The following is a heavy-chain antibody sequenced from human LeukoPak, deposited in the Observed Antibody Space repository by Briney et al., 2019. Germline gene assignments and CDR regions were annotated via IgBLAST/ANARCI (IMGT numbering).Heavy chain of an antibody. CDR3: ARGVRSGYYPDY. Sequence: PSETLSLTCTVSGGSISSYYWSWIRQPPGKGLEWIGYIYYSGSTNYNPSLKSRVTISVDTSKNQFSLKLSSVTAADTAVYYCARGVRSGYYPDYWGQGTLVTVSS. D-gene: IGHD3-3*01. CDR2: IYYSGST. J-gene: IGHJ4*02. CDR1: GGSISSYY. V-gene: IGHV4-59*01.